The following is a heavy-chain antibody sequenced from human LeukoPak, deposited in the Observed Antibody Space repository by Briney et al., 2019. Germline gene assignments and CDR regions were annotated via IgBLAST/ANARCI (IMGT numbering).Heavy chain of an antibody. Sequence: PGGSLRLSCAASGFTFSTYGMHWVRQAPGKGLEWVAVISPDGNSKFYADSVKGRFTISRDNSKNTLYLQMNSLRTEGTAVYYCAKEVSAYGGFDYWGLGTLVTVSS. CDR3: AKEVSAYGGFDY. CDR2: ISPDGNSK. D-gene: IGHD4-17*01. CDR1: GFTFSTYG. J-gene: IGHJ4*02. V-gene: IGHV3-30*18.